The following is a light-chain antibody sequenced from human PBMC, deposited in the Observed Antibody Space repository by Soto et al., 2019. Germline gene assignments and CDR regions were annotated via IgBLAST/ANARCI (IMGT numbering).Light chain of an antibody. J-gene: IGKJ1*01. CDR2: GVS. CDR1: QSVTSNQ. V-gene: IGKV3-20*01. CDR3: LQYGSSLWKT. Sequence: EVVLTQSPGTLSLSPGERATLSCRSTQSVTSNQLAWYQQKPGQAPRFLIYGVSTRVTGVPDRFSGSGSGTDFTPTISRLEPEDFAVYYCLQYGSSLWKTFGQGTKVDIK.